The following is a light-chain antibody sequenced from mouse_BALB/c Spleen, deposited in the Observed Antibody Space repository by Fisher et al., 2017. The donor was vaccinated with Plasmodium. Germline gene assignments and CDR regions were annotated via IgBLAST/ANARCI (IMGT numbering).Light chain of an antibody. J-gene: IGKJ4*01. V-gene: IGKV1-135*01. CDR2: LVS. Sequence: DIVMTQTTLALSVTIGQPASISCKSSQRLLESDGKTYLNWLLQRPGQSPKGLISLVSKLDSGVPDRFTGSGSGTDFTLKISRVEAEDLGVYYCWQGTNFPFTFGSGTKLEIK. CDR1: QRLLESDGKTY. CDR3: WQGTNFPFT.